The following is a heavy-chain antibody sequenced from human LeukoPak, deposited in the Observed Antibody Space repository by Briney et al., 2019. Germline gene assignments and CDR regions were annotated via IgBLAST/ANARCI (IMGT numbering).Heavy chain of an antibody. D-gene: IGHD3-3*01. CDR2: IKQDGSEK. CDR1: GFTFSSYW. V-gene: IGHV3-7*01. CDR3: ARVLYYDFPYYYYYMDV. Sequence: GGSLRLSCAASGFTFSSYWMSWVRQAPGKGLEWVANIKQDGSEKYYVDSVKGRFTISRGNAKNSLYLQMNSLRAEDTAVYYCARVLYYDFPYYYYYMDVWGKGTTVTVSS. J-gene: IGHJ6*03.